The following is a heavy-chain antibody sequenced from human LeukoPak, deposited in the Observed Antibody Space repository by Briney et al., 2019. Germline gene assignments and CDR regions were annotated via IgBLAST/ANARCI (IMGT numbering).Heavy chain of an antibody. CDR2: INPNSGGT. Sequence: ASVKVSCKASGYTFTGYYMHWVRQAPGQGLEWMGWINPNSGGTNYAQNFQGRVTVTRDTSTSTVYMELSSLRSDDTAVYYCARRWCSSTSCQFDYWGQGTLVTVSS. J-gene: IGHJ4*02. CDR1: GYTFTGYY. D-gene: IGHD2-2*01. CDR3: ARRWCSSTSCQFDY. V-gene: IGHV1-2*02.